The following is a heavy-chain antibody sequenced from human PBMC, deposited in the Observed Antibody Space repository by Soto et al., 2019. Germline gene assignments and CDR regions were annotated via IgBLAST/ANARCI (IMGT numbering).Heavy chain of an antibody. CDR1: GGSISSGGYY. D-gene: IGHD2-15*01. J-gene: IGHJ5*02. CDR2: IYYSGST. V-gene: IGHV4-31*03. CDR3: ARATVNVVVAAKWFGWFDP. Sequence: PSETLSLTCTVSGGSISSGGYYWSWIRQHPGKGLEWIGYIYYSGSTYYNPSLKSRVTISVDTSKNQFSPKLSSVTAADTAVYYCARATVNVVVAAKWFGWFDPWGQGTLVTVSS.